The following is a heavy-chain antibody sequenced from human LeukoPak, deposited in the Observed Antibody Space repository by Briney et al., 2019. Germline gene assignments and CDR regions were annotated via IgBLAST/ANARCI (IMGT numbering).Heavy chain of an antibody. Sequence: GGSLRLSCAASGFTFSDYSMSWVRQAPGKGLEWVSVIYSGGSTNYADSVKGRFIISRDNSKSTLFLQMNSLRAEDTAVYYCARDKVGYTYGYVRAHYGMDVWGQGTTVIVSS. D-gene: IGHD5-18*01. V-gene: IGHV3-66*01. CDR1: GFTFSDYS. J-gene: IGHJ6*02. CDR2: IYSGGST. CDR3: ARDKVGYTYGYVRAHYGMDV.